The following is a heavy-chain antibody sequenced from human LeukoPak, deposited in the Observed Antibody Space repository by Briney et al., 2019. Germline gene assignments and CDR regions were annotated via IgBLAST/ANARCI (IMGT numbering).Heavy chain of an antibody. V-gene: IGHV4-59*01. Sequence: SETLSLTCTVSGGSISSYYWSWIRQPPGKGLEWLGYIYYSGSTNYNPSLKSRVTISVDTSKNQFSLKLSSVTAADTAVYYCARDSGYSYGYFDYGGQGTLVTVSS. CDR2: IYYSGST. D-gene: IGHD5-18*01. J-gene: IGHJ4*02. CDR1: GGSISSYY. CDR3: ARDSGYSYGYFDY.